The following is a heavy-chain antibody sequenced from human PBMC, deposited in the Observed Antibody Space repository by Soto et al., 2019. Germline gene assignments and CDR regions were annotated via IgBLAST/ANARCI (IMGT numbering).Heavy chain of an antibody. D-gene: IGHD3-22*01. V-gene: IGHV1-2*02. CDR1: GYTFTGYY. J-gene: IGHJ5*02. CDR2: IEPNSGGT. CDR3: ARVQYYYDSSGYQTLAGFDP. Sequence: ASVKVSCKASGYTFTGYYMHWGRESPGQGLEGMGWIEPNSGGTNYAQKFKGRVTMTRDTSISTAYMELSRLRSDDTAVYYCARVQYYYDSSGYQTLAGFDPWGQGTQVTV.